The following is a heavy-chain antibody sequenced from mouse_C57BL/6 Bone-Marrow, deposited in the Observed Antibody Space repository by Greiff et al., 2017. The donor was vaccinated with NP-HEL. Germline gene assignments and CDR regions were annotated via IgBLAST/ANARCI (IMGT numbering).Heavy chain of an antibody. CDR3: ASYYGSSRYAMDY. J-gene: IGHJ4*01. CDR1: GYTFTSYW. Sequence: QVQLQQPGAELVMPGASVKLSCKASGYTFTSYWMHWVKQRPGQGLEWIGEIDPSDSSTNYNHKFKGKSTLTVDKSSSTAYMQLSSLTSEDSAVYYCASYYGSSRYAMDYWGQGTSVTVSS. CDR2: IDPSDSST. D-gene: IGHD1-1*01. V-gene: IGHV1-69*01.